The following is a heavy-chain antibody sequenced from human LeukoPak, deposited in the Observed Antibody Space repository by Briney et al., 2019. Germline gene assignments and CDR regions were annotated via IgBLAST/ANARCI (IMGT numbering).Heavy chain of an antibody. CDR2: INPNSGGT. Sequence: ASVKVFCKASGYTFTGYYMHWVRQAPGQGLEWMGRINPNSGGTNYAQKFQGRVTMTRDTSISTAYMELSRLRSDDTAVYYCARDMGSGSSHHFDYWGQGTLVTVSS. J-gene: IGHJ4*02. CDR3: ARDMGSGSSHHFDY. V-gene: IGHV1-2*06. D-gene: IGHD3-10*01. CDR1: GYTFTGYY.